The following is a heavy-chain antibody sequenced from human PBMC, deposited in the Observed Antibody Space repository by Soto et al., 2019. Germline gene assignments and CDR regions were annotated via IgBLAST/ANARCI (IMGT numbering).Heavy chain of an antibody. V-gene: IGHV3-23*01. CDR2: ISGSGGST. J-gene: IGHJ4*02. D-gene: IGHD4-4*01. CDR1: GFTFSSYA. Sequence: GGSLRLSCAASGFTFSSYAMNWVRQAPGKGLEWVSGISGSGGSTYNADSVKGRFTISRDNSKNTLYLQMNSLRAEDTAVYYCAKVRNDDFIDYWGPEDNWGQGTLVTVSS. CDR3: AKVRNDDFIDYWGPEDN.